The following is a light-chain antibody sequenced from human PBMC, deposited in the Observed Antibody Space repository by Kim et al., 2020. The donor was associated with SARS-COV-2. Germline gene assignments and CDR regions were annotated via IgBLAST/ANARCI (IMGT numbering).Light chain of an antibody. CDR1: SGHNNFA. V-gene: IGLV4-69*01. CDR3: QTWGTGIRV. CDR2: VNSDGSL. J-gene: IGLJ3*02. Sequence: ASVKLTGTLSSGHNNFAIAWHQQQPEKGPRFLMKVNSDGSLTKGDGVPDRFSGSSSRAERYLTISSLQSEDAADYYCQTWGTGIRVFGGGSQLTFL.